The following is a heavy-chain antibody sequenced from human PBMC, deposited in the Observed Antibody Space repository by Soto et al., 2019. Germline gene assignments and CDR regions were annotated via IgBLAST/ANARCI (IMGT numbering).Heavy chain of an antibody. V-gene: IGHV4-59*01. D-gene: IGHD3-3*01. Sequence: SETLSLTCTVSGGSISSYYCSWIRQPPGKGLEWIGYIYYSGSTNYNPSLKSRVTISVDTSKNQFSLKLSSVTAADPAVYYCARNTYDFWSGYLDYFDYWGQGTLVTVSS. CDR1: GGSISSYY. CDR2: IYYSGST. CDR3: ARNTYDFWSGYLDYFDY. J-gene: IGHJ4*02.